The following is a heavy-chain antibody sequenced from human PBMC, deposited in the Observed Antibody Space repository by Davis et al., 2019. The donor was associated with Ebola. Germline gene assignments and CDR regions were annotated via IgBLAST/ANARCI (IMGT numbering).Heavy chain of an antibody. J-gene: IGHJ4*02. CDR1: GYTFTSYA. CDR2: INAGNGNT. D-gene: IGHD6-13*01. Sequence: AASVKVFCKASGYTFTSYAMHWVRQAPGQRLEWMGWINAGNGNTKYSQKLQGRVTMTTDTSTSTAYMELRSLRSDDTAVYYCARDWGMIAAAGTLDYWGQGTLVTVSS. CDR3: ARDWGMIAAAGTLDY. V-gene: IGHV1-3*01.